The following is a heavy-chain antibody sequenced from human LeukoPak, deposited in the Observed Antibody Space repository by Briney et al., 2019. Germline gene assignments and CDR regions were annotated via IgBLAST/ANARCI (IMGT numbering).Heavy chain of an antibody. V-gene: IGHV4-59*01. Sequence: PSETLSLTCTVPGGSISSYYWSWLPQPPGKGPEWIGYIYYSGSTNYNPSLKSRVTISIDTSKNQFSLKLSSVTAADTAVYYCARRAYSSGYYFFDFWGQGTLVTVSS. J-gene: IGHJ4*02. CDR1: GGSISSYY. CDR2: IYYSGST. D-gene: IGHD3-22*01. CDR3: ARRAYSSGYYFFDF.